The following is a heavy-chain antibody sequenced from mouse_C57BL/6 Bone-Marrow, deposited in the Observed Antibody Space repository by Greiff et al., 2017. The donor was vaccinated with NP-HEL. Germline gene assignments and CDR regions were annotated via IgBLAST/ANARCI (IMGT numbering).Heavy chain of an antibody. CDR3: AREGAYGIYEWILAY. J-gene: IGHJ3*01. CDR2: INPNYGTT. Sequence: VQLQQSGPELVKPGASVKISCKASGYSFTDYNMNWVKQSNGKSLEWIGVINPNYGTTSYNQKFKGKATLTVDQSSSTAYMQLNSLTSEDSAVYYCAREGAYGIYEWILAYWGQGTLVTVSA. D-gene: IGHD2-1*01. CDR1: GYSFTDYN. V-gene: IGHV1-39*01.